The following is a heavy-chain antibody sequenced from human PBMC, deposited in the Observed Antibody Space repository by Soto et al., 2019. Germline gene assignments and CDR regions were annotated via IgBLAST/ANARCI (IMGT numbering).Heavy chain of an antibody. Sequence: EVQLVQSGAEVKKPGESLKISCKGSGYSFTSYWICWVRQMPGKGLECMGIIYPGDSDTRYSPSFQGQVTISADKSITTADPQWSSRKASDTAMYYCTRRPLDIAARSYCMDVWVQGTTFTVSS. J-gene: IGHJ6*02. CDR2: IYPGDSDT. CDR1: GYSFTSYW. V-gene: IGHV5-51*01. D-gene: IGHD6-6*01. CDR3: TRRPLDIAARSYCMDV.